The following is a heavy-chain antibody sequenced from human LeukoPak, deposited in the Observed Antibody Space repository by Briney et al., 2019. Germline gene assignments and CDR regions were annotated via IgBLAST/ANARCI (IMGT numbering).Heavy chain of an antibody. CDR2: IIPIFGTA. V-gene: IGHV1-69*13. Sequence: SVKVSCKASGGTFSSYAISWVRQAPGQGLEWMGGIIPIFGTANYTKKFQGTVTITADESTSTAYMELSSLRSEDTAVYYCARPRHYDILTGYYNEGLDYWGQGTLVTVSS. CDR1: GGTFSSYA. J-gene: IGHJ4*02. D-gene: IGHD3-9*01. CDR3: ARPRHYDILTGYYNEGLDY.